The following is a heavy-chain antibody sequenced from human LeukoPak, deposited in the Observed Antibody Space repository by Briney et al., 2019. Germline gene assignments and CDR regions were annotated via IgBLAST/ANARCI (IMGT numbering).Heavy chain of an antibody. CDR1: GGSFSGYY. CDR3: ASLTVYGDYPD. J-gene: IGHJ4*02. D-gene: IGHD4-17*01. CDR2: INHSGST. V-gene: IGHV4-34*01. Sequence: SSETLSLTCAVYGGSFSGYYWSWIRQPPGKGLEWIGEINHSGSTNYNPSLKSRVTISVDTSKNQFSLKLSSVTAADTAVYYCASLTVYGDYPDWGQGTLVTVSS.